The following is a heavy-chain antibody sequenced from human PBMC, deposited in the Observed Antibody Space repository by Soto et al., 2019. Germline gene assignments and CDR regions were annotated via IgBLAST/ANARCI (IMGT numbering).Heavy chain of an antibody. D-gene: IGHD4-17*01. Sequence: GSLRLSCAAPVGTVSSYSRNSVRQAPGKGLEWVSYISSSSSTIYYADSVKGRFTISRDNAKNSLYLQMNSLRAEDTAVYYCARDLNYGLFDYWGQGTLVTVSS. CDR2: ISSSSSTI. V-gene: IGHV3-48*01. J-gene: IGHJ4*02. CDR3: ARDLNYGLFDY. CDR1: VGTVSSYS.